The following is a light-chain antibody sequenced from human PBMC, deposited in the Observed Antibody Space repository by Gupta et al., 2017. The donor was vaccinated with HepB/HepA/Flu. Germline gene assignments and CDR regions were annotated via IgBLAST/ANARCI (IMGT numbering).Light chain of an antibody. CDR3: QQSESTPQT. CDR1: QSIVNY. CDR2: GAS. Sequence: DIQMTQSPSSLSASVGDRVTITCRASQSIVNYLNWYQQKPGKAPNLLIYGASSLQRGVPSRFSGSGSGTGFTLTISRLQPEDFATYYCQQSESTPQTFGQGTKVEIK. J-gene: IGKJ1*01. V-gene: IGKV1-39*01.